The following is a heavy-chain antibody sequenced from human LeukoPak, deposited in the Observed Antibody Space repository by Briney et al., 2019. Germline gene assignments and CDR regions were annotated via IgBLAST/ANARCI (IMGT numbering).Heavy chain of an antibody. CDR2: MNPNSGNT. CDR3: ARGLSCSSTICYGWVDP. V-gene: IGHV1-8*01. J-gene: IGHJ5*02. CDR1: GYTFTSYD. Sequence: ASVTVSCKASGYTFTSYDIHWVRQATGQGLEWMGWMNPNSGNTGYAQKFQGRVTMTRNTSISTAYMELSSLRSADTAGYYCARGLSCSSTICYGWVDPCGQGTLVTVSS. D-gene: IGHD2-2*01.